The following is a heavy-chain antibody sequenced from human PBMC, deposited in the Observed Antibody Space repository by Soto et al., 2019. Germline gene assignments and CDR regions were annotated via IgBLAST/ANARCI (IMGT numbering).Heavy chain of an antibody. CDR2: ISGSGGST. CDR1: GFTFSSYA. V-gene: IGHV3-23*01. J-gene: IGHJ4*02. D-gene: IGHD2-15*01. Sequence: PGGSLRLSCAASGFTFSSYAMSWVRQAPGKGLEWVSAISGSGGSTYYADSVKGRFTISRDDARNSVFLQINSLRDEDTAVYFCARSPRNGIRGAYWGQGALVTVSS. CDR3: ARSPRNGIRGAY.